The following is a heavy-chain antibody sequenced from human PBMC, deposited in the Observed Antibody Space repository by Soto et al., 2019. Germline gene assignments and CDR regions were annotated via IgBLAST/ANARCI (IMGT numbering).Heavy chain of an antibody. D-gene: IGHD2-8*01. CDR3: VKAVYLLNFDY. V-gene: IGHV3-23*01. CDR1: GFTFSSYA. CDR2: ISGTGTTT. J-gene: IGHJ4*02. Sequence: GGSLRLSCAASGFTFSSYAMTWVRQAPGKGLEWVSTISGTGTTTYYADSVKGRFTISRDNSKNTLYLQMNSLRTEDTAVYYCVKAVYLLNFDYWGQGTLVTVSS.